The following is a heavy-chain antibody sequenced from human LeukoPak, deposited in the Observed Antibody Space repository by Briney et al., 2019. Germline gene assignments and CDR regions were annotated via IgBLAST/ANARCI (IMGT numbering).Heavy chain of an antibody. Sequence: GSLRLSCAASGFTFENYWMSWVRQAPGKGLEWVANIKQDGSEKFYVDSVKGRFTISRDNAKNSLSLQMSSLRVEDTAVYYRTRKLSPPGYWGQAALVTVSS. V-gene: IGHV3-7*01. CDR3: TRKLSPPGY. J-gene: IGHJ4*02. CDR1: GFTFENYW. CDR2: IKQDGSEK. D-gene: IGHD4-23*01.